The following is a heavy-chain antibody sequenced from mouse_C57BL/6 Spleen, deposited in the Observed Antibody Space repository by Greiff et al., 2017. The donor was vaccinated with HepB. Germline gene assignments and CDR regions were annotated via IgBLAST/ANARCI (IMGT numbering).Heavy chain of an antibody. D-gene: IGHD3-2*02. J-gene: IGHJ3*01. CDR3: ARSSGYVTFAY. CDR2: INPSNGGT. V-gene: IGHV1-53*01. CDR1: GYTFTSYW. Sequence: QVHVKQPGTELVKPGASVKLSCKASGYTFTSYWMHWVKQRPGQGLEWIGNINPSNGGTNYNEKFKSKATLTVDKSSSTAYMQLSSLTSEDSAVYYCARSSGYVTFAYWGQGTLVTVSA.